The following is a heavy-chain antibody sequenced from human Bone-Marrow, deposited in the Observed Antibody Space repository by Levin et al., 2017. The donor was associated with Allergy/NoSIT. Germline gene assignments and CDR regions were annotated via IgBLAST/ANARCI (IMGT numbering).Heavy chain of an antibody. CDR1: GFTFSTYA. Sequence: PGGSLRLSCAASGFTFSTYAMFWVRQAPGKGLEWVSAISGSGGHIYYTDSVRGRFTFSRDNSKNTVYLQMNSLRAEDTAVYYCAKGVFTGYGTGSYPDYWGQGTLVTVSS. V-gene: IGHV3-23*01. CDR3: AKGVFTGYGTGSYPDY. CDR2: ISGSGGHI. J-gene: IGHJ4*02. D-gene: IGHD3-10*01.